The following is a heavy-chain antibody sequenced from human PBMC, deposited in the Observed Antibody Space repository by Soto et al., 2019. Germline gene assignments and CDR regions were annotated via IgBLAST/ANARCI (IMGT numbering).Heavy chain of an antibody. CDR1: GGSISSNTYS. J-gene: IGHJ4*02. CDR2: IYYSGST. V-gene: IGHV4-39*01. D-gene: IGHD6-19*01. Sequence: PSETLSLTCTVSGGSISSNTYSWAWIRQPPEKGLEWIGTIYYSGSTYYNPSLKSRVTISVDTSKNEFSLKLSSVTAADTAVFYCARRGLGNFFDYWGQGALVTVSS. CDR3: ARRGLGNFFDY.